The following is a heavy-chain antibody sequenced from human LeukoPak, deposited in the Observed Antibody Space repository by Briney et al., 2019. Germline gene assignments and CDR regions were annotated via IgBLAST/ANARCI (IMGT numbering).Heavy chain of an antibody. CDR2: IYTSGST. CDR3: ARARGIAVAGREFDY. D-gene: IGHD6-19*01. V-gene: IGHV4-4*07. Sequence: SETLSLTCTVSGGSISSYYWSWIRQPAGKGLEWIGRIYTSGSTNYNPSLKSRVTISVDTSKNQFSLKLSSVTAADTAVYYCARARGIAVAGREFDYWGQGTLVTVSS. CDR1: GGSISSYY. J-gene: IGHJ4*02.